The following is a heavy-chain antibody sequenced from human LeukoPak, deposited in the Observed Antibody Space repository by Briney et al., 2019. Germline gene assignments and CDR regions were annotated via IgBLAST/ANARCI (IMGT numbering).Heavy chain of an antibody. CDR2: IWYDGSNK. D-gene: IGHD2-2*01. V-gene: IGHV3-33*06. J-gene: IGHJ4*02. Sequence: GGSLRLSCAASGFTFSSYGMHWVRQAPGKGLEWVAVIWYDGSNKYYADSVKGRFTISRDNSKNTLYLQMNSLRAEDTAVYYCAKGRAQYCSSTSCYAFDYWGQETLVTVSS. CDR3: AKGRAQYCSSTSCYAFDY. CDR1: GFTFSSYG.